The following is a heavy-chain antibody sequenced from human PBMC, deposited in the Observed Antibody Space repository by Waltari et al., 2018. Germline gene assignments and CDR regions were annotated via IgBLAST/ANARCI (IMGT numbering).Heavy chain of an antibody. D-gene: IGHD5-12*01. Sequence: QVQLQQWGAGLLKPSETLSLTCAVYGGSFSGYYWSWIRQPPGKGLEWIGEINHSGSTNYNPSLKRRVTISVDTSKNQFALKLSSVTAADTAVYYCARERVVGDGYNYADYWGQGTLVTVSS. V-gene: IGHV4-34*01. CDR3: ARERVVGDGYNYADY. J-gene: IGHJ4*02. CDR2: INHSGST. CDR1: GGSFSGYY.